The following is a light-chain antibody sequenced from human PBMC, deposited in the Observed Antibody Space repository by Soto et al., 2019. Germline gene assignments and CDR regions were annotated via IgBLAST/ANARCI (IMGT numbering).Light chain of an antibody. Sequence: DVQMTQSPSSLSASVGDRVTITCRASQSISRYLNWYQQKPGKAPNLLIYVASSLQSEVPSRFSGSGSGTDFTLTITSLRPEDFATYYCQQSYGTPITFGQGTRLEIK. CDR2: VAS. CDR3: QQSYGTPIT. J-gene: IGKJ5*01. CDR1: QSISRY. V-gene: IGKV1-39*01.